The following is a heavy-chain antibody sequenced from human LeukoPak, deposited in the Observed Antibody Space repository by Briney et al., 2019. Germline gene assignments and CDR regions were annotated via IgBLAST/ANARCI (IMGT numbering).Heavy chain of an antibody. CDR1: GFTFSSYS. Sequence: GGSLRLSCAASGFTFSSYSMNWVRQAPGKGLEWVSSISSSSSYIYYADSVKGRVTISRDNAKNSLYLQMNSLRAEDTAVYYCAREARAYCGGDCFTNYYYGMDVWGQGTTVTVSS. J-gene: IGHJ6*02. CDR2: ISSSSSYI. V-gene: IGHV3-21*01. CDR3: AREARAYCGGDCFTNYYYGMDV. D-gene: IGHD2-21*02.